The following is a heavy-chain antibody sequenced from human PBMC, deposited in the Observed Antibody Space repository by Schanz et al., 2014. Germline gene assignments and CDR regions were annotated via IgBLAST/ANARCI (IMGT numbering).Heavy chain of an antibody. D-gene: IGHD6-13*01. Sequence: QVQLVESGGGVVQPGRSLRLSCAASGFTFSNFAIHWVRQAPGKGLEWVAVISYDGSHKDYADSVKGRFTISRDNSKNTLYLQMNSLRAEDTAVYYCARDRQQLVGRIGYYYGMDVWGQGTLVIVSS. CDR2: ISYDGSHK. J-gene: IGHJ6*02. CDR1: GFTFSNFA. CDR3: ARDRQQLVGRIGYYYGMDV. V-gene: IGHV3-30*04.